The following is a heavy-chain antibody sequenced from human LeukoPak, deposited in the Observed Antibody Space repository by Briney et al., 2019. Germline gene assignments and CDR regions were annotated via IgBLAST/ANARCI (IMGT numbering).Heavy chain of an antibody. J-gene: IGHJ4*02. Sequence: SETLSLTCTVSGGSISSSSYYWGWIRQPPGKGLEWIGIIYYSGTTYYNPSLRSRVTISVDTSKNRFSLKLSSVTAADTAVYYCARGLREWLAPYYFDYWGQGTLVTVSS. CDR2: IYYSGTT. CDR3: ARGLREWLAPYYFDY. D-gene: IGHD6-19*01. V-gene: IGHV4-39*01. CDR1: GGSISSSSYY.